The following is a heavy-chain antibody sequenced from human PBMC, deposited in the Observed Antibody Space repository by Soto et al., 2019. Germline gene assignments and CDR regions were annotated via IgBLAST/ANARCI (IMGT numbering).Heavy chain of an antibody. Sequence: ASVKVSCKASGYTFTSYGITWVRQAPGQGLEWMGWISVYNGNTNYAQKFQGRVTMTTDTSTSTAYLELRSLRSDDTAVYYCARDRYDFWSGYSIHSWGQGTLVTVSS. CDR1: GYTFTSYG. CDR3: ARDRYDFWSGYSIHS. D-gene: IGHD3-3*01. V-gene: IGHV1-18*01. CDR2: ISVYNGNT. J-gene: IGHJ4*02.